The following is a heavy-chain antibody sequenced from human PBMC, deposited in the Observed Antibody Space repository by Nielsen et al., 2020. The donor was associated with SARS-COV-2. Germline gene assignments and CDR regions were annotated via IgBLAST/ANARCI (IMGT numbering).Heavy chain of an antibody. V-gene: IGHV3-30*18. CDR1: GFTFSSYG. CDR3: AKLRCSGGSCYSGDY. D-gene: IGHD2-15*01. J-gene: IGHJ4*02. CDR2: ISYDGSNK. Sequence: GGSLRLSCAASGFTFSSYGMHWVRQAPGKGLEWVAVISYDGSNKYYADSVKGRFTISRDNSKNTLYLQMNSLRAEDTAVYYCAKLRCSGGSCYSGDYWGQGTLVTVSS.